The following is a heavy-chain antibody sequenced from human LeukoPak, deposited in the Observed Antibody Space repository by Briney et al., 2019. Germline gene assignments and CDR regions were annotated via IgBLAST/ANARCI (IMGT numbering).Heavy chain of an antibody. D-gene: IGHD6-13*01. CDR3: ARDIDVETSSKVYPGMVRSDY. J-gene: IGHJ4*02. CDR1: GYTFTGYY. CDR2: INPNSGGT. V-gene: IGHV1-2*02. Sequence: ASVKVSCKASGYTFTGYYMHWVRQAPGQGLEWMGWINPNSGGTNYAQKFQGRVTMTRHTSISTAYMELSRLRSDDTAVYYCARDIDVETSSKVYPGMVRSDYWGQGTLVTVSS.